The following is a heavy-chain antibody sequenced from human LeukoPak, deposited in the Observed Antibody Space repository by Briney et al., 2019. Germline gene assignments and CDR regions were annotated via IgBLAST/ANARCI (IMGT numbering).Heavy chain of an antibody. D-gene: IGHD3-3*01. CDR3: AKDGLRFLEWYLGYFDL. CDR2: ISGSGGST. J-gene: IGHJ2*01. V-gene: IGHV3-23*01. Sequence: GGSLRLSCAASGFTFSSYAMSWVRLTPGKGLEWVSSISGSGGSTNYADSVTGRFTISRGNSNNTLYLQMNSLRADDTAVYYRAKDGLRFLEWYLGYFDLWGRGTLVTVSS. CDR1: GFTFSSYA.